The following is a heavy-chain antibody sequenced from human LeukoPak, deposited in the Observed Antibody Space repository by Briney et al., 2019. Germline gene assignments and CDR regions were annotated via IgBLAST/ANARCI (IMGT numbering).Heavy chain of an antibody. D-gene: IGHD3-3*01. CDR1: GYTFTSYG. J-gene: IGHJ4*02. CDR2: ISAYNGNT. Sequence: ASVKVSFKASGYTFTSYGISWVRPAPGQGLEWMGWISAYNGNTNYAQKFQGRVTMTRNTSISTAYMELSSLRSEDTAVYYCARRAGILDDYWGQGTLVTVSS. CDR3: ARRAGILDDY. V-gene: IGHV1-18*01.